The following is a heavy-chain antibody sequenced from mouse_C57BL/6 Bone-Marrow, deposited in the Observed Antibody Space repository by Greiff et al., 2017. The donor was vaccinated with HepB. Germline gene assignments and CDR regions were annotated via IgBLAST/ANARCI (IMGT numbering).Heavy chain of an antibody. D-gene: IGHD1-1*01. Sequence: EVKLVESGGGLVQPKGSLKLSCAASGFTFNTYAMHWVRQAPGKGLEWVARIRSKSGNYETYYADSVKDRFTISRADSQSMRYLQMNILKTEDKALYYFVRWSLRGGTSSYYAMDYWGQGTSVTVSA. CDR1: GFTFNTYA. CDR2: IRSKSGNYET. V-gene: IGHV10-3*01. J-gene: IGHJ4*01. CDR3: VRWSLRGGTSSYYAMDY.